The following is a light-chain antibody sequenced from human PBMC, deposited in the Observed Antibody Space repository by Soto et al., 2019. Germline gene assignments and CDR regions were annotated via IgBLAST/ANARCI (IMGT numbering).Light chain of an antibody. Sequence: LTQPASVSGSPGQSITISCTGTSNDIGGHNHVSWYQQHPGNSPKLIIYEVTERPSGVSNRFSASKSGTTASLTISGLQAEDEADYYCCSYAGIITWVCGGGTKVTVL. V-gene: IGLV2-23*02. CDR3: CSYAGIITWV. CDR1: SNDIGGHNH. CDR2: EVT. J-gene: IGLJ3*02.